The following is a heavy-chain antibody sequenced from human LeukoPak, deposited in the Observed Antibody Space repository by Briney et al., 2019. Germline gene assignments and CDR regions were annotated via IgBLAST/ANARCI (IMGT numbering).Heavy chain of an antibody. CDR3: ARPLSSWYPWDAFDI. D-gene: IGHD6-13*01. J-gene: IGHJ3*02. CDR1: GFTFSSYA. Sequence: GGSLRLSCAASGFTFSSYAMHWVRQAPGKGLEWVAVISYDGSNKYYADSVKGRFTISRDNSKNTLYLQMNSLRAEDTAVYYCARPLSSWYPWDAFDIWGQGTMVTVPS. CDR2: ISYDGSNK. V-gene: IGHV3-30-3*01.